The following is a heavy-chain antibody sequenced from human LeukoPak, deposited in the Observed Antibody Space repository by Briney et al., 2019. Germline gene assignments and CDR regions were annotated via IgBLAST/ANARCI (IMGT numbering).Heavy chain of an antibody. V-gene: IGHV3-23*01. Sequence: PGGSLRLSCAASEFSFSSYAMSWVRQAPGKGLEWVSGISGSGSRTWFADSVKGRFTVSRDNSKNTLYLQMNSLRAEDTAVYYCAKNLRIVVVITGFDYWGQGTLVTVSS. CDR2: ISGSGSRT. CDR3: AKNLRIVVVITGFDY. D-gene: IGHD3-22*01. J-gene: IGHJ4*02. CDR1: EFSFSSYA.